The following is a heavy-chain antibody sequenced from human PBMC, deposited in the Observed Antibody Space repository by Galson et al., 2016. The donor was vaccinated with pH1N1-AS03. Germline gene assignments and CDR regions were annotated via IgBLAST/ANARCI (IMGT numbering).Heavy chain of an antibody. CDR3: AKVGIEISSGWYGRFDF. V-gene: IGHV1-18*04. Sequence: SVKVSCKASGYSFTNYGINWVRQAPGQGLEWMGWISAYSGDTNFAQKFQDRVTITRDTSASTAYMELSRLRSEDTAVYYCAKVGIEISSGWYGRFDFWGQGTLVTVSS. CDR2: ISAYSGDT. D-gene: IGHD6-19*01. CDR1: GYSFTNYG. J-gene: IGHJ4*02.